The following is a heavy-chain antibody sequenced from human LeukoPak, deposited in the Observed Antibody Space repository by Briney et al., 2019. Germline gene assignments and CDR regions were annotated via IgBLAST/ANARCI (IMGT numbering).Heavy chain of an antibody. J-gene: IGHJ6*03. V-gene: IGHV3-64*01. Sequence: PGGSLRLSCAASGFTFSSYSMNWVRQAPGKGLEYVSAISSNGGSTYYANSVKGRFTISRDNSKNTLYLQMGSLRAEDMAVYYCARGYYYYYMDVWGKGTTVTISS. CDR2: ISSNGGST. CDR3: ARGYYYYYMDV. CDR1: GFTFSSYS.